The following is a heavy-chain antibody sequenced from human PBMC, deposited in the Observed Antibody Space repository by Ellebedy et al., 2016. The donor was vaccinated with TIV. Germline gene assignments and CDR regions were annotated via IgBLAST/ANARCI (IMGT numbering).Heavy chain of an antibody. J-gene: IGHJ5*02. Sequence: SETLSLXXTVSGGSTSSYYWSWIRQPAGKGPEWIGRIYTSGSTNYNPSLKSRVTMSVDTSKNQFSLKLSSVTAADTAVYYCARDLGYCSSTSCYQYNWFDPWGQGTLVTVSS. CDR2: IYTSGST. CDR3: ARDLGYCSSTSCYQYNWFDP. V-gene: IGHV4-4*07. D-gene: IGHD2-2*01. CDR1: GGSTSSYY.